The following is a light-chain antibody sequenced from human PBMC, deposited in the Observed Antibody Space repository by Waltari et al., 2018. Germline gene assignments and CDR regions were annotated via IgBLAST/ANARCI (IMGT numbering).Light chain of an antibody. J-gene: IGKJ4*01. CDR1: QGIRAW. CDR2: AAS. CDR3: QEANSFPLT. Sequence: DIQMTQSPPSVSSSVGDRGTITFRARQGIRAWLSWYQQKPGKAPKLLIYAASNLQSGVPSRFSGSDSGTEFTLTISSLQLEDVATYYCQEANSFPLTFGGGTKVEI. V-gene: IGKV1-12*01.